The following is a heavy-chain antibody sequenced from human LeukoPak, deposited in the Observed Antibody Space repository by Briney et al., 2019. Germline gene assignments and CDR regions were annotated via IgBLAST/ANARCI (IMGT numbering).Heavy chain of an antibody. D-gene: IGHD5-18*01. CDR2: ISAYNGNT. Sequence: ASVNVSCTASGYTFTSYGISWVRQAPGQGLEWMGWISAYNGNTNYAQKLQGRVTMTTDTSTSTAYMELRSLRSDDTAVYYCARATVPLREIQLWLPADYWGQGTLVTVSS. CDR3: ARATVPLREIQLWLPADY. V-gene: IGHV1-18*01. J-gene: IGHJ4*02. CDR1: GYTFTSYG.